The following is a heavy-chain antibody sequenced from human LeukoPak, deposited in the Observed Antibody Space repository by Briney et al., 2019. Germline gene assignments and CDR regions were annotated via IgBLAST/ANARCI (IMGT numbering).Heavy chain of an antibody. D-gene: IGHD5-18*01. V-gene: IGHV5-51*01. CDR1: GYSFTSYW. Sequence: GASLKISCKGSGYSFTSYWIGWVRPLPGKGLEWMGIIYPGDSDTKYSPSFQGQVTISADKSINTAYLQWSSLKASDTAMYYCARQFSYGPVYNLDVWGQGTTVTVSS. CDR2: IYPGDSDT. J-gene: IGHJ6*02. CDR3: ARQFSYGPVYNLDV.